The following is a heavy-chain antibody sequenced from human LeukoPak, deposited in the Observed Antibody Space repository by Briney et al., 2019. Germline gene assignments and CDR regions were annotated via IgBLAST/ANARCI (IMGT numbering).Heavy chain of an antibody. CDR2: INWNGGST. CDR1: GFAFDDYG. J-gene: IGHJ4*02. V-gene: IGHV3-20*04. D-gene: IGHD3-22*01. Sequence: GGSLRLSCAASGFAFDDYGMSWVRQAPGKGLEWVSGINWNGGSTGYADSVKGRFTISRDSAKNSLYLQMNSLRAEDTALYYYARALHYYDSSGYDYWGQGTLVTVSS. CDR3: ARALHYYDSSGYDY.